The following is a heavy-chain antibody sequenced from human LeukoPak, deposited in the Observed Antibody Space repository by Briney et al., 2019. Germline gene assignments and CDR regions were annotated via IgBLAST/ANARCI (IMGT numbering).Heavy chain of an antibody. J-gene: IGHJ5*02. CDR3: ARGSSGWFDP. Sequence: GASVKVSCKASGYTLSDYFIHWVRQAPGQRLEWMGRINPNSGGTNFSQKYQGRVIMTRDTSISTVYMELSRLRSDDTAVYYCARGSSGWFDPWGQGTLVTVSS. V-gene: IGHV1-2*06. D-gene: IGHD6-19*01. CDR2: INPNSGGT. CDR1: GYTLSDYF.